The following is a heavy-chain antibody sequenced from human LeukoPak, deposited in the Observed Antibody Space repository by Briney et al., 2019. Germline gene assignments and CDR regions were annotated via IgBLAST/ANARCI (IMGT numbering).Heavy chain of an antibody. CDR2: ISGSGGST. CDR1: GFTFSSYA. CDR3: AKAPVTTCRGAFCYPFDY. V-gene: IGHV3-23*01. D-gene: IGHD2-15*01. Sequence: GGSLRLSCAASGFTFSSYAMSWVRQAPGKGLEWASAISGSGGSTYYADSVKGRFTISRDNSKNTLYLQMNSLRAEDTAVYYCAKAPVTTCRGAFCYPFDYWGLGTLVTVSS. J-gene: IGHJ4*02.